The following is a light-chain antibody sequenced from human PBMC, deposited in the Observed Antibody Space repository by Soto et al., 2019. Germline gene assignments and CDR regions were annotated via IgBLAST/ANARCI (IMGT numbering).Light chain of an antibody. CDR1: QGISSY. J-gene: IGKJ4*01. CDR2: AAS. V-gene: IGKV1-9*01. CDR3: QQYDSYSPLT. Sequence: IQLTQSPSSLSASVGDRVTITCRASQGISSYLAWCQQKPGKAPNLLIYAASTLQSGVPSRFSGSGSGTDFTLTISSLQPDDFATYYCQQYDSYSPLTFGGGTKVDIK.